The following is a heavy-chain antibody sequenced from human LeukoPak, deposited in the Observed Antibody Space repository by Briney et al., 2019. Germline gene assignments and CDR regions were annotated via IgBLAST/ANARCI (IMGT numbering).Heavy chain of an antibody. Sequence: SETLSLTCAVYGGSFSGYYWSWIRQPPGKGLEWLGEINHSGSTNYNPSLKSRVTISVDTSKNQFSLKLSSVTAADTAVYYCARGRYSSGRLRHFDYWGQGTLVTVSS. CDR2: INHSGST. CDR1: GGSFSGYY. CDR3: ARGRYSSGRLRHFDY. J-gene: IGHJ4*02. D-gene: IGHD6-19*01. V-gene: IGHV4-34*01.